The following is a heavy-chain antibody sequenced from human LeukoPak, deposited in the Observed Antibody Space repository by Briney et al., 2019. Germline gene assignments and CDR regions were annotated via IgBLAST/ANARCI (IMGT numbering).Heavy chain of an antibody. CDR1: GFTFSSYS. Sequence: PGGSLKLSCAASGFTFSSYSMNWVRQAPGKGLEWVAFIRYDGSNKYYADSVKGRFTISRDNSKNTLYLQMNSLRAEDTAVYYCAKDGFTDSSSWYPFYYYYYYMDVWGKGTTVTISS. D-gene: IGHD6-13*01. CDR3: AKDGFTDSSSWYPFYYYYYYMDV. CDR2: IRYDGSNK. J-gene: IGHJ6*03. V-gene: IGHV3-30*02.